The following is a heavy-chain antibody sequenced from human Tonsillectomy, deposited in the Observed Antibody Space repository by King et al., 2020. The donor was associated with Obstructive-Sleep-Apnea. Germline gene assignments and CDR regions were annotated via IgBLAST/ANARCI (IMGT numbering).Heavy chain of an antibody. CDR1: GGTFSSYA. Sequence: VQLVESGAEVKKPGSSVKVSCKASGGTFSSYAISWVRQAPGQGLEWMGGIIPLFGTAKYAQKYQGRVTITADESTSTAYMELSSLRSEDTAVYYCARGFGSGSYSLYYFDCWGQGTLVTVSS. CDR3: ARGFGSGSYSLYYFDC. V-gene: IGHV1-69*01. CDR2: IIPLFGTA. J-gene: IGHJ4*02. D-gene: IGHD3-10*01.